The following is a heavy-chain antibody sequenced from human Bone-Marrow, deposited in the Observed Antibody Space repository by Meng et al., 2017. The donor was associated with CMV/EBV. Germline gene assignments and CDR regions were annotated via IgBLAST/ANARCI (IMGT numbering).Heavy chain of an antibody. V-gene: IGHV3-7*01. D-gene: IGHD2-2*01. CDR3: ARDRRYCSSTSCYRRPLIEAFDI. CDR1: GFTFSSYW. J-gene: IGHJ3*02. Sequence: GESLKISCAASGFTFSSYWISWVRRAPGKGLEWVANIKQDGSEKYYVDSVEGRFTISRDNAKNSLYLQMNSLRAEDTAVYYCARDRRYCSSTSCYRRPLIEAFDIWGQGTMVTVSS. CDR2: IKQDGSEK.